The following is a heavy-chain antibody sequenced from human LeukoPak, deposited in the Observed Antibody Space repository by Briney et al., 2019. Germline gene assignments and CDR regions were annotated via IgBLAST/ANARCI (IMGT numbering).Heavy chain of an antibody. Sequence: SVTVSCKASGGTFSSYAISWVRQAPGQGLEWMGGIIPIFGTANYAQKFHGRVTITTDESTSTAYMELSSLRSEDTAVYYCARGPRGRYFDPNWFDPWGQGTLVTVSS. CDR3: ARGPRGRYFDPNWFDP. CDR1: GGTFSSYA. V-gene: IGHV1-69*05. D-gene: IGHD3-9*01. CDR2: IIPIFGTA. J-gene: IGHJ5*02.